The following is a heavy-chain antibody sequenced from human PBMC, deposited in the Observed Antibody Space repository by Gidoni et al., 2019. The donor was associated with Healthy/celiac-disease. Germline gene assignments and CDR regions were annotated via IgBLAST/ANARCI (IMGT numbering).Heavy chain of an antibody. CDR1: GGSISNYS. CDR3: ARSGRGLQFGT. V-gene: IGHV4-59*01. CDR2: VYTSGST. D-gene: IGHD3-10*01. Sequence: QVQLQESGPGLVKPSETLSLTCTVSGGSISNYSWSWIRQPPGKGLEWIGYVYTSGSTNYNPSLKSRGTISVDTSKNQFSLKLGSVTTADTAVYYCARSGRGLQFGTWGQGALVTVSS. J-gene: IGHJ5*02.